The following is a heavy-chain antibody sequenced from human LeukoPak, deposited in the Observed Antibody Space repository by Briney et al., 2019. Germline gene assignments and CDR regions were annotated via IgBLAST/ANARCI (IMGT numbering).Heavy chain of an antibody. Sequence: PSETLSLTCTVSGGSISSSSYYWGWIRQPPGKGLEWIGSIYYSGSTYYNPSLKSRVTISVDKSKNQFSLKLSSVTAADTAVYYCAGSVEGYCSGGSCYYYSYYMDVWGKGTTVTVSS. CDR2: IYYSGST. CDR3: AGSVEGYCSGGSCYYYSYYMDV. CDR1: GGSISSSSYY. J-gene: IGHJ6*03. V-gene: IGHV4-39*07. D-gene: IGHD2-15*01.